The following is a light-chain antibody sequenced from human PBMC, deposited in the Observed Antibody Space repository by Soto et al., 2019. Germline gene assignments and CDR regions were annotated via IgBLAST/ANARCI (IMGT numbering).Light chain of an antibody. CDR1: QSVRGNY. CDR2: SAS. J-gene: IGKJ5*01. V-gene: IGKV3-20*01. CDR3: HQYGDSPLT. Sequence: EIVLTQSPCTLSLSPGERAILSCRASQSVRGNYLAWYQHKPGQAPRLLMYSASSRAVGIPDRFSGSGSGTEFTLAISMLEPEDFAVFYCHQYGDSPLTFGQGTRLEIK.